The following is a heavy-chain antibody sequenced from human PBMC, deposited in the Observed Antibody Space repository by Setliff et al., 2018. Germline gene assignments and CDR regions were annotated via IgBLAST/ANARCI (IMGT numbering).Heavy chain of an antibody. CDR1: GFTFSRYW. J-gene: IGHJ4*02. CDR2: ISSSGSPI. CDR3: TRGRDY. V-gene: IGHV3-48*01. Sequence: PGGSLRLSCAASGFTFSRYWMSWVRQAPGKGLEWISYISSSGSPIYYADSVKGRFTISRDNAKNSLFLQMNSLRAEDTAMYYCTRGRDYWGQGTLVTVSS.